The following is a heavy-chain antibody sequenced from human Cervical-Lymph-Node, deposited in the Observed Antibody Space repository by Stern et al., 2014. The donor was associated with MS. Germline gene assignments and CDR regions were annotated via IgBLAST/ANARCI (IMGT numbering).Heavy chain of an antibody. CDR1: GGTFSSYA. CDR3: AREDSSGWYWGYYFDY. V-gene: IGHV1-69*01. CDR2: IIPIFGTA. Sequence: QVQLVQSGAEVKKPGSSVKVSCKASGGTFSSYAISWVRQAPGQGLEWMGGIIPIFGTANYAQKFQGRVTITADESTSTASMELSSLRSEDTAVYYCAREDSSGWYWGYYFDYWGQGTLVTVSS. J-gene: IGHJ4*02. D-gene: IGHD6-19*01.